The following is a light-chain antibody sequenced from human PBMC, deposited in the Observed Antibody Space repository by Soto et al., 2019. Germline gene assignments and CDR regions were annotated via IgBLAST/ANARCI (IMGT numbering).Light chain of an antibody. J-gene: IGKJ4*01. Sequence: DIQMTQSPSFASASVGDRVSITCRASQAVSTWLAWYQQKPGDAPKLLIYAASTLQSGVPSRLSGSGSGTDFTLTIRSLQPEDFATYYCQQANIFLRTWGGGSKV. CDR1: QAVSTW. CDR3: QQANIFLRT. CDR2: AAS. V-gene: IGKV1-12*01.